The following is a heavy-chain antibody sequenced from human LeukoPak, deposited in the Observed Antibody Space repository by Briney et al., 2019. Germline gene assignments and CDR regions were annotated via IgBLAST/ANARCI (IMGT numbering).Heavy chain of an antibody. CDR1: GFTFSSYS. V-gene: IGHV3-21*01. CDR3: ASGSGSYD. Sequence: RSGGSLRLSCAASGFTFSSYSMNWVRQAPGKGLEWVSSISSSSSYIYYADSVKGRFTISRDNAKNSLYLQMNGLRAEDTAVYYCASGSGSYDWGQGTLVTVSS. CDR2: ISSSSSYI. J-gene: IGHJ4*02. D-gene: IGHD1-26*01.